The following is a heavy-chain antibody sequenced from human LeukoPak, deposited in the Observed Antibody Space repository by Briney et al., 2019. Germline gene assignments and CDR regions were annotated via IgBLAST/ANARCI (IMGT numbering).Heavy chain of an antibody. D-gene: IGHD6-13*01. Sequence: PGGSLRLSCAASGFTFDDYAMHWVRQAPGKGLEWVSGISWNSGSMGYADSVKGRFTISRDNAKNSLYLQMNSLRAEDTALYYCAKDKAEIAAAGLDYWGQGTLVTVSS. V-gene: IGHV3-9*01. CDR1: GFTFDDYA. J-gene: IGHJ4*02. CDR3: AKDKAEIAAAGLDY. CDR2: ISWNSGSM.